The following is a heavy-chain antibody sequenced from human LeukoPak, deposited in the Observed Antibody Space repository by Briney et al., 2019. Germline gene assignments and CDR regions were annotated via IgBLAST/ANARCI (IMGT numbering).Heavy chain of an antibody. V-gene: IGHV4-4*07. CDR3: ARVSLVRGAPDYYFDY. J-gene: IGHJ4*02. Sequence: PSETLSLTCTVSGDSISNYYWSWIRQPAGKGLEWIGRIYTSGSTNYNPSLKSRVTMSVDTSKNQFSLKLSSVTAADTAEYYCARVSLVRGAPDYYFDYWGQGTLVTVSS. CDR1: GDSISNYY. D-gene: IGHD3-10*01. CDR2: IYTSGST.